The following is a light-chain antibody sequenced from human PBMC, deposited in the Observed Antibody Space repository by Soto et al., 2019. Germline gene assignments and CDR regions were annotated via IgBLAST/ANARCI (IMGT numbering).Light chain of an antibody. CDR2: GTS. Sequence: EIVLTQSPGTLSLSPGERATLSCRASQSVSSKYLAWYQQKPGRAPRVLIYGTSIRASGVPERFSGGGSGTDFPLTITRLEPEDFAVYYCQQYGSSLFTFGPGTKVDFK. CDR3: QQYGSSLFT. CDR1: QSVSSKY. J-gene: IGKJ3*01. V-gene: IGKV3-20*01.